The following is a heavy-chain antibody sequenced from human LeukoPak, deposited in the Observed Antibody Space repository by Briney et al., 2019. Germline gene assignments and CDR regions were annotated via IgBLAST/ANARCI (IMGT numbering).Heavy chain of an antibody. V-gene: IGHV1-3*01. CDR1: GYTFTSYG. D-gene: IGHD2-2*01. Sequence: GASVKVSCKASGYTFTSYGISWVRQAPGQRLEWMGWINAGNGNTNYSQKFQGRVTITRDTSASTAYMQLSSLRSEDTAVYYCARGDCSSTSCYVGGWFDPWGQGTLVTVSS. J-gene: IGHJ5*02. CDR3: ARGDCSSTSCYVGGWFDP. CDR2: INAGNGNT.